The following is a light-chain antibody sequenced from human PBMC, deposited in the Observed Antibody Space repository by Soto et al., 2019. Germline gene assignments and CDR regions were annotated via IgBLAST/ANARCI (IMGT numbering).Light chain of an antibody. CDR2: GAS. V-gene: IGKV3-15*01. Sequence: EIMMTQSPATLSVSPGERATLSCRASQSVSSNLAWYQQKPGQAPRLLIYGASTSASGLPARFSGGGSGTEFTLTISSLQSEDFAVYHCQQYNNWPWTFGQGTKVEIK. CDR1: QSVSSN. CDR3: QQYNNWPWT. J-gene: IGKJ1*01.